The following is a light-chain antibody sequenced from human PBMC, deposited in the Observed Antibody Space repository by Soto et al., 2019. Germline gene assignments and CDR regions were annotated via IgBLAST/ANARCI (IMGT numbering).Light chain of an antibody. CDR1: QSVSSW. CDR3: QQYKTYST. V-gene: IGKV1-5*01. CDR2: DAS. J-gene: IGKJ1*01. Sequence: DIQMTQSPSTLSASVGDRVTITCRASQSVSSWLAWYQQKPGKAPNLLIYDASSLESGVPSRFSGSGSGTEFTLTISGLHPDDFATYFCQQYKTYSTFGKGTKVDIK.